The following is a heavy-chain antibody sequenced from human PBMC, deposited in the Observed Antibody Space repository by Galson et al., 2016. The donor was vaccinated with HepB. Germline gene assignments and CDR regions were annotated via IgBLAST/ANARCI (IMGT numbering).Heavy chain of an antibody. CDR2: IVVGSGNT. CDR3: AAVFCSGTSCPGATDY. J-gene: IGHJ4*02. D-gene: IGHD2-2*01. V-gene: IGHV1-58*02. CDR1: GISFTSFA. Sequence: SVKVSCKASGISFTSFAMQWVRQARGQRLEWIGWIVVGSGNTNYAQKFQERVTITRDMSTSAAYLELSSRRSEDTAVYYCAAVFCSGTSCPGATDYWGQGPLVTVST.